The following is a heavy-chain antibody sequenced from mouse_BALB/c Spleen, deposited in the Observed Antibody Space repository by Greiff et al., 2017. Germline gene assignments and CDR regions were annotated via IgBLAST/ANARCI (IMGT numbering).Heavy chain of an antibody. CDR1: GFSLTSYG. V-gene: IGHV2-9*02. CDR3: ARDPYYDYDGGGAY. CDR2: IWAGGST. J-gene: IGHJ3*01. Sequence: QVQLKESGPGLVAPSQSLSITCTVSGFSLTSYGVHWVRQPPGKGLEWLGVIWAGGSTNYNSALMSRLSISKDNSKSQVFLKMNSLQTDDTAMYYCARDPYYDYDGGGAYWGQGTLVTVSA. D-gene: IGHD2-4*01.